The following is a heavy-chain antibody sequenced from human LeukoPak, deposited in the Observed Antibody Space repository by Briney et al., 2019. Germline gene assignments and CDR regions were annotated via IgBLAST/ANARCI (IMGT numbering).Heavy chain of an antibody. J-gene: IGHJ4*02. CDR2: ISGSGGST. V-gene: IGHV3-23*01. D-gene: IGHD5-18*01. CDR3: AKDVAIQLRLGYFGY. CDR1: GFTFSSYA. Sequence: PGGSLRLSCAASGFTFSSYAMSWVRQAPGKGLEWVSAISGSGGSTYYADSVKGRFTISRDNSKNTLYLQMNSLRAEDTAVYYCAKDVAIQLRLGYFGYWGQGTLVTVSS.